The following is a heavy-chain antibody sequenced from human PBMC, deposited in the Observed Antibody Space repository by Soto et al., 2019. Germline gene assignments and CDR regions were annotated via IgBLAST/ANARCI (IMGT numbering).Heavy chain of an antibody. D-gene: IGHD3-3*01. J-gene: IGHJ4*02. Sequence: GGSLSLSCAASGFTFSSYAMSWVRQAPGKGLEWVSAISGSGGSTYYADSVKGRFTISRDNSKNTRYLQMNSLRAEDTAVYYCAKANERGLPGRYGTMDFWSGYHSGYYFDYWGQGTLVTVSS. CDR1: GFTFSSYA. CDR2: ISGSGGST. V-gene: IGHV3-23*01. CDR3: AKANERGLPGRYGTMDFWSGYHSGYYFDY.